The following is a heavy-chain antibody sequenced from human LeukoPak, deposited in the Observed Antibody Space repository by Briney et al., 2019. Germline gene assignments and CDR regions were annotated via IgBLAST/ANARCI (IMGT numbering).Heavy chain of an antibody. CDR3: APYSSGWYDGY. CDR2: ISSSSSYT. V-gene: IGHV3-21*01. Sequence: GGSLRLSCAASGFTFSSYSMNWVRQAPGKGLEWVSSISSSSSYTFYAGSVRGRFTISRDNAKNSLCLQMNSLRAEDTAVYYCAPYSSGWYDGYWGQGTLVTVSS. CDR1: GFTFSSYS. D-gene: IGHD6-19*01. J-gene: IGHJ4*02.